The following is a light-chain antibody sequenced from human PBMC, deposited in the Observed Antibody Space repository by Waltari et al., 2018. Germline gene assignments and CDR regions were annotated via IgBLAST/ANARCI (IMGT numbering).Light chain of an antibody. V-gene: IGKV3-11*01. CDR2: DAS. CDR1: QSVWTY. CDR3: QQRRNWPLT. J-gene: IGKJ4*01. Sequence: EIVLTQSPAILSFSPGERATLPCRASQSVWTYLAWYQQRPGQSPRLLIYDASNRATGIPARFTGSGSETDFTLTISSLQPEDFAVYYCQQRRNWPLTFGGGTRVQI.